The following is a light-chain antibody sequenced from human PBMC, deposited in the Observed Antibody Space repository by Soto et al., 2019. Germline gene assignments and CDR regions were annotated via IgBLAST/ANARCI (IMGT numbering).Light chain of an antibody. CDR2: LERSGSY. J-gene: IGLJ3*02. V-gene: IGLV4-60*02. CDR3: ETWDSTTQV. CDR1: SGHSYYI. Sequence: QSVLTQSSSASASLGSSVKLTCTLSSGHSYYIIAWHQQQPGKAPRSLMKLERSGSYSKEGGVPDRFSGSSSGADRYLTISNLQFEDEAEYYCETWDSTTQVFGGGTQLTVL.